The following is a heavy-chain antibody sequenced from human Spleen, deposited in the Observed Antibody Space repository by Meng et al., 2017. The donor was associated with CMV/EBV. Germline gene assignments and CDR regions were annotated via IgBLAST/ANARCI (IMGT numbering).Heavy chain of an antibody. D-gene: IGHD3-3*01. CDR1: GGSISTGDYY. J-gene: IGHJ3*02. Sequence: SQTLSLTCTVSGGSISTGDYYWSWIRQPPGKGLEWIAYIYYSGSTYYNPSLKSRVNISVDTSKNQFSLKLSPVTAADTAVYYCARAGDFWSGYYSPDAFDIWGQGTMVTVSS. V-gene: IGHV4-30-4*08. CDR3: ARAGDFWSGYYSPDAFDI. CDR2: IYYSGST.